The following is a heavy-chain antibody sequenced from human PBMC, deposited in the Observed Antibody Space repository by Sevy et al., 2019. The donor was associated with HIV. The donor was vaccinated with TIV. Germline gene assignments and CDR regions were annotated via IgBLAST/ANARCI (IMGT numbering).Heavy chain of an antibody. Sequence: GESLKISCKGSGYSFTSYWIGWVRQMPGKGLEWMGMIYPGDSDTRYSPSFQGQVTISADKSISTAYLQWSSLKASDTAMYYCARTLGFGKYCSGGSCYSGMDVWGQGTTVTVSS. V-gene: IGHV5-51*01. J-gene: IGHJ6*02. CDR1: GYSFTSYW. CDR3: ARTLGFGKYCSGGSCYSGMDV. D-gene: IGHD2-15*01. CDR2: IYPGDSDT.